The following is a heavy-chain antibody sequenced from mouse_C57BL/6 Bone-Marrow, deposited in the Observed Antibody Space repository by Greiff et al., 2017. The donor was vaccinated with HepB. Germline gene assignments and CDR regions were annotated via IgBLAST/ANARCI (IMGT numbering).Heavy chain of an antibody. Sequence: QVQLKQPGAELVMPGASVKLSCKASGYTFTSYWMHWVKQRPGQGLEWIGEIDPSDSYTNYNQKFKGKSTLTVDKSSSTAYMQLSSLTSEDSAVYYCARLLRQPYWGQGTTLTVSS. V-gene: IGHV1-69*01. J-gene: IGHJ2*01. CDR2: IDPSDSYT. CDR1: GYTFTSYW. D-gene: IGHD1-2*01. CDR3: ARLLRQPY.